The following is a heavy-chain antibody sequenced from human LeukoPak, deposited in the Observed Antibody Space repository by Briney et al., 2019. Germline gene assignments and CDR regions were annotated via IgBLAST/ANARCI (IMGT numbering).Heavy chain of an antibody. CDR1: GGSFSGYY. J-gene: IGHJ6*03. V-gene: IGHV4-34*01. Sequence: ASETLSLTCAVYGGSFSGYYWSWIRQPPGEGPGWIGEINHSGSTNYNPSLKSRVTISVDTSKNQFSLKLSSVTAADTAVYYCARGYSYRRRVYYYMDVWGKGTTVTVSS. CDR2: INHSGST. CDR3: ARGYSYRRRVYYYMDV. D-gene: IGHD5-18*01.